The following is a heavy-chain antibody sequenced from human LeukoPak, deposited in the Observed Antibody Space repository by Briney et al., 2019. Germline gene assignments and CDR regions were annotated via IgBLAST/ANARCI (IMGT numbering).Heavy chain of an antibody. J-gene: IGHJ4*02. CDR3: ARDLNYGIFDY. Sequence: GGSLRLSCAASGFTFSSYSMNWVRQAPGKGLEWVSSISSSSSYIYYADSVKGRFTISRDNAKNSLYPQMNSLRAEDTAVYYCARDLNYGIFDYWGQGTLVTVSS. CDR2: ISSSSSYI. CDR1: GFTFSSYS. V-gene: IGHV3-21*01. D-gene: IGHD3-10*01.